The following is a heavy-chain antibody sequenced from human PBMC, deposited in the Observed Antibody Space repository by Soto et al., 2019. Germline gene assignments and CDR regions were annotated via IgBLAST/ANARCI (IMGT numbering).Heavy chain of an antibody. D-gene: IGHD2-2*02. Sequence: ASVKVSCKASGYTFTSYGISWVRPAPGQGLEWMGWISAYNGNTNYAQKLQGRVTMTTDTSTSTAYMELRSLRSDDTAVYYCAGLYCSSTSCSTHNWFDPWGQGTLVTVSS. J-gene: IGHJ5*02. CDR3: AGLYCSSTSCSTHNWFDP. CDR1: GYTFTSYG. V-gene: IGHV1-18*01. CDR2: ISAYNGNT.